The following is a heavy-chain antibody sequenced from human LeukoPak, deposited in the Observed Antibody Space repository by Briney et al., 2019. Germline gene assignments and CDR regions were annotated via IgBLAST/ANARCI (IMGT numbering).Heavy chain of an antibody. CDR3: ARSSDTSMVSGY. CDR2: IYSGGST. D-gene: IGHD5-18*01. J-gene: IGHJ4*02. CDR1: GFTVSSNY. V-gene: IGHV3-53*01. Sequence: GGSLRLSCAASGFTVSSNYMSWVRQAPGKGLEWVSVIYSGGSTYYADSVKGRFTISRDNSKNTLYLQMNSLRAEDTAVYYCARSSDTSMVSGYWGQGTLVTVSS.